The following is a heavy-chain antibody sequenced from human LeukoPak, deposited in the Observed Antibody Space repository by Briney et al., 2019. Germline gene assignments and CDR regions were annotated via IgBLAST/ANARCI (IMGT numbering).Heavy chain of an antibody. CDR1: GFTFSSYA. V-gene: IGHV3-23*01. CDR3: AKDKAVRFLDLHDYFDY. D-gene: IGHD3-3*01. CDR2: ISGSGGST. J-gene: IGHJ4*02. Sequence: PGRSLRLSCAASGFTFSSYAMSWVRQAPGKGLEWVSAISGSGGSTYYADSVKGRFTISRDNSKNTLYLQMNSLRAEDTAVYYCAKDKAVRFLDLHDYFDYWGQGTLVTVSS.